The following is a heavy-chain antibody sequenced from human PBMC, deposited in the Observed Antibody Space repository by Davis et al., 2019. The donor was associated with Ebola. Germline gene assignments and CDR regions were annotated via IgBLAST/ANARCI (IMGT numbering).Heavy chain of an antibody. J-gene: IGHJ4*02. D-gene: IGHD3-22*01. V-gene: IGHV1-69*13. Sequence: SVKVSCKASGGTFSSYAISWVRQAPGQGLEWMGGIIPILGTANYAQRFQGRVTITADESRTTAYMELSSLRSEDTAVYYCAKDRYYDNNPLYYESECWGQGTLVTVSS. CDR2: IIPILGTA. CDR3: AKDRYYDNNPLYYESEC. CDR1: GGTFSSYA.